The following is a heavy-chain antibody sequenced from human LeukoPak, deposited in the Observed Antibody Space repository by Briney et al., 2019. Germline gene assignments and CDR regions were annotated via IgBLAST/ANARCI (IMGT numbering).Heavy chain of an antibody. D-gene: IGHD2-15*01. CDR2: IIPIFGTA. V-gene: IGHV1-69*05. CDR1: GGTFSSYA. CDR3: ARAQGYCSGGSCPSYYYYYMDV. J-gene: IGHJ6*03. Sequence: SVKVSCKASGGTFSSYAISWVRQAPGQGLEWMGGIIPIFGTANYAQKFQGRVTITTDESTTTAYMELSSLRSEDTAVYYCARAQGYCSGGSCPSYYYYYMDVWGKGTTVTVSS.